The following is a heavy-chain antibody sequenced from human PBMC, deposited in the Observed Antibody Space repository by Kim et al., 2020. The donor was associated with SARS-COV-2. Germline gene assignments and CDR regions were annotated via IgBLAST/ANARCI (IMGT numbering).Heavy chain of an antibody. D-gene: IGHD3-3*01. CDR3: AKDRRRFLEWYYYYGMDV. Sequence: VKGRFTITRDNAKNSLYLQMSSLRAEDTALYYCAKDRRRFLEWYYYYGMDVWGQGTTVTVSS. J-gene: IGHJ6*01. V-gene: IGHV3-9*01.